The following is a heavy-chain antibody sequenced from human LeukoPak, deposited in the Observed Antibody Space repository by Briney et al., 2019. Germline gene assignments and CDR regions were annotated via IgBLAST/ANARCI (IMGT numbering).Heavy chain of an antibody. Sequence: GGSLSLSCAAYGFTFSNHGMNWVRQAPGKGLEWVSGINWSGGSTDYLASVKAGFTFSRYNAKNSLYLQMDSVRVEDTAFYCCARGGYGGNDLCGFDNWGQGTGVTVTA. D-gene: IGHD5-12*01. CDR1: GFTFSNHG. CDR3: ARGGYGGNDLCGFDN. V-gene: IGHV3-20*04. CDR2: INWSGGST. J-gene: IGHJ4*02.